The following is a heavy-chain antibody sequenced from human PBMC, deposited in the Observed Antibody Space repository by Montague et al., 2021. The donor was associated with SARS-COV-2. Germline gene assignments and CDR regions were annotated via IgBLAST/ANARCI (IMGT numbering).Heavy chain of an antibody. CDR1: GGSVTSGDYY. CDR2: IYNTGRT. J-gene: IGHJ3*02. D-gene: IGHD3-16*01. CDR3: ATEMPAYAAFDI. Sequence: SETLSLTCTVSGGSVTSGDYYWTWIRQPPGKGLEWIGYIYNTGRTNYNPSLKSRVTISMDTSKNQFSLKVDSVSAADTAVYYCATEMPAYAAFDIWGQGTMVTVSS. V-gene: IGHV4-61*08.